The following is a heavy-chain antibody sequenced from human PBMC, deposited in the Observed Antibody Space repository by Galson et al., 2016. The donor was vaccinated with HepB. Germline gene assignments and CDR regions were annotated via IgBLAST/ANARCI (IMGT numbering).Heavy chain of an antibody. D-gene: IGHD2-21*02. Sequence: SLRLSCAASGFTVSSYYMSWVRQAPGKGLEWVSVFYSGGSTYYADSVKGRFTISRDNSKNTVYLQMNSLRAEDTAVYYCARDRGAVTVDAFDIWGQGTMVTVSS. J-gene: IGHJ3*02. V-gene: IGHV3-53*01. CDR3: ARDRGAVTVDAFDI. CDR1: GFTVSSYY. CDR2: FYSGGST.